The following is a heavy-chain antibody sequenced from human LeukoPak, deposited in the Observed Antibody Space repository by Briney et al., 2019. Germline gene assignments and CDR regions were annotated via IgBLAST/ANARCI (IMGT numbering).Heavy chain of an antibody. CDR2: FNHNWGA. V-gene: IGHV4-34*01. CDR3: ARVTGYMIEDYFDY. J-gene: IGHJ4*02. D-gene: IGHD3-9*01. CDR1: SGSFSGYY. Sequence: SETLSLTCAVYSGSFSGYYWTWFRQPPGKGLEWIGEFNHNWGAKYNPSLKSRVTISVDTSKNQLRSVTAADTAVYYCARVTGYMIEDYFDYWGQGILVTVSS.